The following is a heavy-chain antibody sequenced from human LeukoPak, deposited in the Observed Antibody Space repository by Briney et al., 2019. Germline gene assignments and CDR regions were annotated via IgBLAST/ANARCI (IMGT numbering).Heavy chain of an antibody. CDR3: AQTPYDSSGFYLDY. CDR1: GGSISSYY. CDR2: IYYSGST. J-gene: IGHJ4*02. Sequence: SETLSLTCTVSGGSISSYYWSWTRQPPGKGLEWIGYIYYSGSTNYNPSLKSRVTISVDTSKNQFSLKLSSVTAADTAVYYCAQTPYDSSGFYLDYWGQGTLVTVSS. D-gene: IGHD3-22*01. V-gene: IGHV4-59*08.